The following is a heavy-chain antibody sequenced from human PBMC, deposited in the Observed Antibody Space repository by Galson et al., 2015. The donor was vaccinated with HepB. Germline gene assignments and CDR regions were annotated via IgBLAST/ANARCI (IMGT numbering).Heavy chain of an antibody. D-gene: IGHD3-10*01. V-gene: IGHV1-69*13. CDR1: GGTFSSYA. Sequence: SVKVSCKASGGTFSSYAISWVRQAPGQGLEWMGGIIPIFGTANYAQKFQGRVTITADESTSTAYMELSSLRSEDTAVYYCAGTAFGELSPVGYYGMDVWGQGTKVTVSS. CDR3: AGTAFGELSPVGYYGMDV. CDR2: IIPIFGTA. J-gene: IGHJ6*02.